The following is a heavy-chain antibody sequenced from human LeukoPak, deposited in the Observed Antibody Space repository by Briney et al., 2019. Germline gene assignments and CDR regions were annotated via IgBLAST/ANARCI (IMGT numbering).Heavy chain of an antibody. V-gene: IGHV3-53*01. CDR1: GFTVSSNS. CDR2: IYSDNT. CDR3: AKDRDSSGYHYDY. D-gene: IGHD3-22*01. Sequence: GGSLRLSCTVSGFTVSSNSMSWVRQAPGKGLEWVSFIYSDNTHYSDSVKGRFTISRGNSKNTLYLQMNSLRAEDTAVYYCAKDRDSSGYHYDYWGQGTLVTVSS. J-gene: IGHJ4*02.